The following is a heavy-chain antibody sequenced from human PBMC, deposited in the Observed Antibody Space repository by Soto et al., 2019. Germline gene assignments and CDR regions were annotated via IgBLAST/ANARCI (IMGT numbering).Heavy chain of an antibody. V-gene: IGHV4-61*01. Sequence: QVQLQESGPGLVKPSETLSLTCTVSGGSVSSGSYYWSWIRQPPGKGLEWIGYIYYSGSTNYNPSLKSRVTISVDTSKNQFSLKLSSVTAADTAVYYCARDRGYRISRYYGMDVWGLGTTVTVSS. CDR1: GGSVSSGSYY. D-gene: IGHD2-15*01. J-gene: IGHJ6*02. CDR2: IYYSGST. CDR3: ARDRGYRISRYYGMDV.